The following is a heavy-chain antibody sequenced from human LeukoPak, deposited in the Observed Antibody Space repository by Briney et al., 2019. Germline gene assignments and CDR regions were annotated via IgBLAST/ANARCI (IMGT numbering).Heavy chain of an antibody. V-gene: IGHV5-51*01. J-gene: IGHJ4*02. Sequence: GESLKISCKGLGYSFSSCWNAWVRQRPGKGLEWMGIIYPGGSETRYDPSFQGQVTISADSSTSTAYLQWSSLRASDTAMYYCARATRDGYKQNFDHWGQGTLVTVSS. CDR1: GYSFSSCW. D-gene: IGHD5-24*01. CDR2: IYPGGSET. CDR3: ARATRDGYKQNFDH.